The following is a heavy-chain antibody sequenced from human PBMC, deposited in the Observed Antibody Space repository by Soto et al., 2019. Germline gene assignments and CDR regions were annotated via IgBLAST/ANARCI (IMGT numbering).Heavy chain of an antibody. CDR1: GYTFTGYY. D-gene: IGHD3-3*01. CDR2: INTNSGGT. J-gene: IGHJ6*02. V-gene: IGHV1-2*04. CDR3: ARAPHFWSGYSGGYGMDV. Sequence: QVQLVQSGAEVKKPGASVKVSCKASGYTFTGYYMHWVRQAPGQGLEWMGWINTNSGGTNYAQKFQGWVTMTRDTSISTAYMELSRLRSDDTAVYYCARAPHFWSGYSGGYGMDVWGQGTTVPVSS.